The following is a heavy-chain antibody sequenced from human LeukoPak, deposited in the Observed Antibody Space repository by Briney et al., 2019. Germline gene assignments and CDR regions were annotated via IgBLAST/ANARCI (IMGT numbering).Heavy chain of an antibody. D-gene: IGHD3-16*01. CDR2: ISWNSGSI. CDR1: GFTFDDYA. V-gene: IGHV3-9*01. Sequence: GGSLRLSCAASGFTFDDYAMHWVRQAPGKGLEWVSGISWNSGSIGYADSVKGRFTISRDNAKNTLYLQMNSLRAEDTAVYYCAREWGGLDNWGQGTLVTVSS. CDR3: AREWGGLDN. J-gene: IGHJ4*02.